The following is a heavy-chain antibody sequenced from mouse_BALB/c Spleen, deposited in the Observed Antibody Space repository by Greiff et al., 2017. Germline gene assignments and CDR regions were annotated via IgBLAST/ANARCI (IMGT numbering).Heavy chain of an antibody. CDR1: GYTFTDHI. D-gene: IGHD2-3*01. V-gene: IGHV1-11*01. CDR3: GRGGDDGSLLDAMDY. J-gene: IGHJ4*01. Sequence: QVHVKQSGAELASPGASVTLSCKASGYTFTDHIMNWVKKRPGQGLEWIGRIYPVSGETNYNQKFMGKATFSVDRSSSTVYMVLNSLTSEDPAVYYCGRGGDDGSLLDAMDYWGQGTSVTVSS. CDR2: IYPVSGET.